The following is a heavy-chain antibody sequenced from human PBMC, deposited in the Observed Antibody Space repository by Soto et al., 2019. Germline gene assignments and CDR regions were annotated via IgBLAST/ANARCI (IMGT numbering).Heavy chain of an antibody. CDR1: GFTVSSNY. CDR3: ASSRLYYDFWSGYYRSDAFDI. V-gene: IGHV3-66*01. CDR2: IYSGGST. D-gene: IGHD3-3*01. Sequence: EVQLVESGGGLVQPGGSLRLSCAASGFTVSSNYMSWVRQAPGKGLEWVSVIYSGGSTYYADSVKGRFTISRDNSKNTLYLQLNSLRAEDTAVYYCASSRLYYDFWSGYYRSDAFDIWGQGTMVTVSS. J-gene: IGHJ3*02.